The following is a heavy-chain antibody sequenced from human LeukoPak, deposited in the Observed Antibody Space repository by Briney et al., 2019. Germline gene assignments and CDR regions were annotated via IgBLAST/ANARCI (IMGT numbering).Heavy chain of an antibody. CDR2: ISYDGSNK. CDR3: ARSLRSILPFDY. J-gene: IGHJ4*02. V-gene: IGHV3-30-3*01. Sequence: GGSLRLSCAASGFTFSSYAMHWVRQAPGKGLEGVAVISYDGSNKYYADSVKGRFTISRDNSKNTLYLQMYSLRAEDTAVYYCARSLRSILPFDYWGQGTLVTVSS. D-gene: IGHD3-3*02. CDR1: GFTFSSYA.